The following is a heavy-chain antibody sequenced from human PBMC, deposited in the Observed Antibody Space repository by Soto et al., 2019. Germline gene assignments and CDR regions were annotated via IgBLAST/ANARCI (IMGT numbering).Heavy chain of an antibody. CDR2: IRQDGRET. CDR1: GSAFSTYW. J-gene: IGHJ4*02. CDR3: ASRPGPYFDY. Sequence: EVQLVESGGGLVQPGGSLRLSCAASGSAFSTYWMSWVRQAPGKGLEWVANIRQDGRETYYVDSVRGRFTTSRDNAKNSLYLQMNSLRAEDTAVYYFASRPGPYFDYWGQGTLVTVSS. V-gene: IGHV3-7*01. D-gene: IGHD6-6*01.